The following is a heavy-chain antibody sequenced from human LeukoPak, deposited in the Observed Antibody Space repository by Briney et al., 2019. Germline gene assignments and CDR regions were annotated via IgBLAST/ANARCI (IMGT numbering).Heavy chain of an antibody. V-gene: IGHV4-38-2*02. J-gene: IGHJ4*02. CDR3: AKVGAYGDYARHDY. D-gene: IGHD4-17*01. CDR1: GYSISSGSY. CDR2: MFHSGDT. Sequence: SETLSPTCTVSGYSISSGSYWVWIRQPPGKGLEWIGNMFHSGDTYHNPSLKSRVTISADTSKNQFSLNLTSVTAADTAVYYCAKVGAYGDYARHDYWGQGTLVTVSS.